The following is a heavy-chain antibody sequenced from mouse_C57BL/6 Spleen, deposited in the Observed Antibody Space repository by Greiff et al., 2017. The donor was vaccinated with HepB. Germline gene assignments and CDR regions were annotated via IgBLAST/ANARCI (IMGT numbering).Heavy chain of an antibody. J-gene: IGHJ3*01. CDR1: GFTFTDYY. Sequence: DVKLVESGGGLVQPGGSLSLSCAASGFTFTDYYMSWVRQPPGKALEWLGFIRNKANGYTTEYSASVKGRFTISRDNSQSILYLQMNALRAEDSATYYCARYYYGSSYVAWFAYWGQGTLVTVSA. V-gene: IGHV7-3*01. CDR3: ARYYYGSSYVAWFAY. D-gene: IGHD1-1*01. CDR2: IRNKANGYTT.